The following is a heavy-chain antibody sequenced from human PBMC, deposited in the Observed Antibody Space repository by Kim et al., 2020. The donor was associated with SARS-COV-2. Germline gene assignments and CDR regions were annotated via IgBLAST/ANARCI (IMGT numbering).Heavy chain of an antibody. CDR3: VKDLGRDISNY. D-gene: IGHD3-9*01. V-gene: IGHV3-64D*09. CDR2: T. J-gene: IGHJ4*02. Sequence: TYYADSVKGRFTISRDNSKNTLYLQMSSLRAEDTAVYYCVKDLGRDISNYWGQGTLVTVSS.